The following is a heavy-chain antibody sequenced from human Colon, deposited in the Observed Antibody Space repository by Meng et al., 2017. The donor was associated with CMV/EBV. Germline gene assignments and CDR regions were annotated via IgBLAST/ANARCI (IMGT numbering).Heavy chain of an antibody. CDR2: ISSDGSTT. V-gene: IGHV3-74*01. D-gene: IGHD1-26*01. Sequence: CAAAGFTFSSYWMPWVRQGPGKGLVWVSRISSDGSTTTYADSVKGRFTISRDNAKNTLYLQMNGLRADDTAVYHCARSYSGSIPSDYWGQGTLVTVSS. J-gene: IGHJ4*02. CDR1: GFTFSSYW. CDR3: ARSYSGSIPSDY.